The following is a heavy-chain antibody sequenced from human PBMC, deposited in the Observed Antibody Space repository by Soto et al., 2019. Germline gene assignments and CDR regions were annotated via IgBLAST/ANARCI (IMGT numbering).Heavy chain of an antibody. Sequence: WCWKRQPPGKGLEWIVSVYYSGTTNYNPSLKSRVTISVDTSKNQFSLKLSSVTAADTAVYYCARSRFLEWFRSQYYFDYWGQGTLVTVSS. CDR2: VYYSGTT. V-gene: IGHV4-39*07. J-gene: IGHJ4*02. D-gene: IGHD3-3*01. CDR3: ARSRFLEWFRSQYYFDY.